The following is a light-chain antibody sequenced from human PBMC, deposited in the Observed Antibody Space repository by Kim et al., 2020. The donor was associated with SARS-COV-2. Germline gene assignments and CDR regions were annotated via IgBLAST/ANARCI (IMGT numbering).Light chain of an antibody. CDR2: GKN. J-gene: IGLJ2*01. V-gene: IGLV3-19*01. CDR3: NSRDSSGNHPVV. CDR1: SLRSYY. Sequence: SSELTQDPAVSVALGQTVRITCRGDSLRSYYASWYQQKPGQAPVLVIYGKNNRPSGIPDRFSGSSSGNTASLTITGAQAEDEADYYCNSRDSSGNHPVVFGGGTQLTVL.